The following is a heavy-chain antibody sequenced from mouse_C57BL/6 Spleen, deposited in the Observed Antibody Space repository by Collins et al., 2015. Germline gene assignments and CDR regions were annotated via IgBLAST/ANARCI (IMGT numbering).Heavy chain of an antibody. V-gene: IGHV1S12*01. J-gene: IGHJ4*01. CDR2: IYPRDGST. CDR1: GYTFTDYY. CDR3: ARSPHWYYYIMDY. Sequence: QVQLQQSGPELVKPGASVKISCKASGYTFTDYYINWVKQRPEQGLEWIGYIYPRDGSTKYNEKFKVKATLTADKSSSTAYMQLNSLTSEDSAVYFCARSPHWYYYIMDYWGQGTSVTVSS. D-gene: IGHD4-1*01.